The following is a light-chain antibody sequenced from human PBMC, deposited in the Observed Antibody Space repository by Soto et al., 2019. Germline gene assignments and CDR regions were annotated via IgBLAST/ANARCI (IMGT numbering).Light chain of an antibody. Sequence: IVLTQSPGTLSLPPGERATVSCRASETIGRAYFAWYQHRPGRTPRLVLSATSNRAAGIPDRFGGSGSGADFTLTISGVEPEDFAVYYCHQYATSPFTFGQGTKLEI. CDR3: HQYATSPFT. V-gene: IGKV3-20*01. J-gene: IGKJ2*01. CDR2: ATS. CDR1: ETIGRAY.